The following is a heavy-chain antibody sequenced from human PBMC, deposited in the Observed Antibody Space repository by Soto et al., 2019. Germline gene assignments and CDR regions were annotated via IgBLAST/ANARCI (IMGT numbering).Heavy chain of an antibody. CDR1: GGSVSSGSFY. D-gene: IGHD6-6*01. J-gene: IGHJ4*02. CDR2: IYNNRSF. CDR3: ARVPLDYSNSHCFDS. V-gene: IGHV4-61*01. Sequence: QVQLQESGPGLVKPSETLSLTCTVSGGSVSSGSFYWSWIRQPPGKGLEWIGFIYNNRSFNYNPSLKSRVPISVATSKHQFPLNLGSVPAADPAVYYCARVPLDYSNSHCFDSWGQGALVTVSS.